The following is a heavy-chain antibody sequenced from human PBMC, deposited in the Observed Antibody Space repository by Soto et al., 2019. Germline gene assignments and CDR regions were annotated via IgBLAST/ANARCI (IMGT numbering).Heavy chain of an antibody. CDR1: GFTFSNYA. CDR2: VSYDGSKQ. V-gene: IGHV3-30-3*01. CDR3: ARDRVYYYDNSGYYNFDY. D-gene: IGHD3-22*01. J-gene: IGHJ4*02. Sequence: QVQLVESGGGVVQPGRSLRVSCAASGFTFSNYAMHWVRQAPGKGLEWVAVVSYDGSKQFYADSVEGRFTISRDSSKSTVYLHMDNLRDEDTAVYYCARDRVYYYDNSGYYNFDYWGQGTLVTVSS.